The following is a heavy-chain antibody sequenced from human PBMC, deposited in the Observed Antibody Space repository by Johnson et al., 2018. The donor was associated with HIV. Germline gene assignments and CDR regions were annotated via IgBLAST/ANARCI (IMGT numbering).Heavy chain of an antibody. D-gene: IGHD3/OR15-3a*01. Sequence: HVQLVESGGGLVQPGRSLRLSCAASGFTFSTYAMHWVRQAPGKGLEWVAVISYDGSNIYYADSVRGRFTISRDNSNNTLYLQMNSLRPEDTAVYNCALLWCVEWLLPGEAFDIWGQGTMVTVSS. CDR2: ISYDGSNI. CDR1: GFTFSTYA. CDR3: ALLWCVEWLLPGEAFDI. V-gene: IGHV3-30*04. J-gene: IGHJ3*02.